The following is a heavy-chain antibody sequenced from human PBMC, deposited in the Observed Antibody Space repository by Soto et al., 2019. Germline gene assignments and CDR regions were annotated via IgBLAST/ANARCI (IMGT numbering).Heavy chain of an antibody. CDR1: GWSFSGYY. Sequence: PSETLSLTCAFYGWSFSGYYWSWIRQPPGKGLEWIGTIYYVVNTYYNPSLKSRVTISVDTSKNQFSLKLSSVTAADTAVYYCARDNGYSYGYTLDHWGQGTLVTVSS. CDR2: IYYVVNT. V-gene: IGHV4-34*01. J-gene: IGHJ4*02. CDR3: ARDNGYSYGYTLDH. D-gene: IGHD5-18*01.